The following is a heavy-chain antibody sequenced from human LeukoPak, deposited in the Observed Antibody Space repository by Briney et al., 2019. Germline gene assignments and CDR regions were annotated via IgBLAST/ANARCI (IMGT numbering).Heavy chain of an antibody. CDR2: TTATSTTT. D-gene: IGHD1-1*01. CDR3: ARIHPPGYYFYSMDV. Sequence: GGSLRLSCAAFGFTFSNYNIQWVRQAPGKGLEWVSFTTATSTTTFYADPVKGRFTISRDNAKSSLYLQMDSLRAEDTAVYYCARIHPPGYYFYSMDVWGRGTTVTVSS. V-gene: IGHV3-48*01. CDR1: GFTFSNYN. J-gene: IGHJ6*03.